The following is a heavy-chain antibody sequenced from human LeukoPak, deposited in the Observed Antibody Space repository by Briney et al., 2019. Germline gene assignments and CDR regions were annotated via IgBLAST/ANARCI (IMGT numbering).Heavy chain of an antibody. CDR3: ARAPDDYDFWSGPFDY. Sequence: ASVKVSCKASGYTFTTYGISWVRQAPGQGLEWMGWISAYSGNTNYAQNLQGRVTVTTDTSTSTAYMELRSLRSDDTAVYYCARAPDDYDFWSGPFDYWGRGTLVTVSS. J-gene: IGHJ4*02. CDR1: GYTFTTYG. CDR2: ISAYSGNT. D-gene: IGHD3-3*01. V-gene: IGHV1-18*01.